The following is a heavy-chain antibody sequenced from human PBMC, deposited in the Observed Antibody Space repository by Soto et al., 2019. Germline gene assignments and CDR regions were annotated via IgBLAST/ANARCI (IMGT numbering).Heavy chain of an antibody. Sequence: EVQLLESGGGLVQPGGSLRLSCTVSGVTFSNYAMNWVRQAPGKGLEWVSSLSGSGGTTYYADSVKGRFIISRDNSQNTLYLLMNSLRAEDTALYYCAKQRADYGSGADTFYFDSWGPGALVTVAS. D-gene: IGHD3-10*01. CDR2: LSGSGGTT. J-gene: IGHJ4*02. CDR1: GVTFSNYA. V-gene: IGHV3-23*01. CDR3: AKQRADYGSGADTFYFDS.